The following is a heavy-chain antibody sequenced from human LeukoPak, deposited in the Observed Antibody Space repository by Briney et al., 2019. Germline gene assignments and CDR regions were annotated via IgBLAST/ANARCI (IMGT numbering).Heavy chain of an antibody. CDR3: ARDTPGTFDY. J-gene: IGHJ4*02. CDR1: GFTFSSYS. V-gene: IGHV3-21*01. CDR2: ISSSSSYI. D-gene: IGHD1-1*01. Sequence: GGSLRLSCAASGFTFSSYSMNWVRQAPGKGLGWVSSISSSSSYIYYADSVKGRFTISRDNAKNSLYLQMNSLRAEDTAVYYCARDTPGTFDYWGQGTLVTVSS.